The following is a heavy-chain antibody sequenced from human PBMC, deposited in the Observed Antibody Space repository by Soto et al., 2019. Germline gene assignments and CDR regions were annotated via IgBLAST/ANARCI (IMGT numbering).Heavy chain of an antibody. V-gene: IGHV3-9*01. Sequence: GGSLRLSCAASGFTFADYAMHWVRQVPGKGLEWVSGINWNSDNIGYADSVKGRFTISRDNGKSSLYLQMNGLRADDTAFYYCAKDISSSWTQGDNWFDPWGQGTLVTV. CDR1: GFTFADYA. CDR2: INWNSDNI. CDR3: AKDISSSWTQGDNWFDP. D-gene: IGHD6-13*01. J-gene: IGHJ5*02.